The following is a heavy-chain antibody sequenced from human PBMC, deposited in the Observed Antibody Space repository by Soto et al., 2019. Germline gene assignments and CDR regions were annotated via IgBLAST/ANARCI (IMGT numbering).Heavy chain of an antibody. CDR1: GFTFSSYG. CDR2: ISYDGSNK. Sequence: PGGSLRLSCAASGFTFSSYGMHWVRQAPGKGLEWVAVISYDGSNKYYADSVKGRFTISRDNSKNTLYLQMNSLRAEDTAVYYCAKGDDLGGRHYYYYYGMDVWGQGTTVTVSS. CDR3: AKGDDLGGRHYYYYYGMDV. V-gene: IGHV3-30*18. D-gene: IGHD3-16*01. J-gene: IGHJ6*02.